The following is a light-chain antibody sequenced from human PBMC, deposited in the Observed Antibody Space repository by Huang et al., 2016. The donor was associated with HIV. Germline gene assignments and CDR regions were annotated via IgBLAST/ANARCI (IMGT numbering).Light chain of an antibody. J-gene: IGKJ4*01. V-gene: IGKV4-1*01. Sequence: DIVMTQSPDSLAVSLGERATINCKSGQSVLYSSNNKNYLAWYQQKQGQPPKLLIYWASTRESGVPDRFSGSGSGTDFTLTISSLQAEDVAVYYCQQYYSTPLTFGGGTKVEIK. CDR2: WAS. CDR3: QQYYSTPLT. CDR1: QSVLYSSNNKNY.